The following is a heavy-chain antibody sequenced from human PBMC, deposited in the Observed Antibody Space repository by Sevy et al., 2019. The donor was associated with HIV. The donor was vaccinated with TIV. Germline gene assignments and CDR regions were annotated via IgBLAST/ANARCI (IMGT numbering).Heavy chain of an antibody. V-gene: IGHV3-23*01. D-gene: IGHD3-10*01. CDR1: GFTFATYA. J-gene: IGHJ4*02. CDR2: ISFGGADT. Sequence: GGSLRLSCAASGFTFATYAMTWVRQAPGKGLEWVSVISFGGADTYYVDSVKGRFTISRDNSKNTLYLQMNSLRAEDTAVFYCAKDRVSGSYYTGDFDSWGQGTLVTVSS. CDR3: AKDRVSGSYYTGDFDS.